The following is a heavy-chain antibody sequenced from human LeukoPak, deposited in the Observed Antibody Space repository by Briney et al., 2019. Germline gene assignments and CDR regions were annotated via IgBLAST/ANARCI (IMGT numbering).Heavy chain of an antibody. CDR3: ARLSPEGDYVVPYYYYYYMDV. CDR2: IYPGDSDT. J-gene: IGHJ6*03. Sequence: GESLKISCKGSGYSFTSYWIGWVRQMPGKGLEWMGIIYPGDSDTRYSPSFQGQVTISADKSISTAYLQWSSLKASDTAMYYCARLSPEGDYVVPYYYYYYMDVWGKGTTVTISS. V-gene: IGHV5-51*01. CDR1: GYSFTSYW. D-gene: IGHD4-17*01.